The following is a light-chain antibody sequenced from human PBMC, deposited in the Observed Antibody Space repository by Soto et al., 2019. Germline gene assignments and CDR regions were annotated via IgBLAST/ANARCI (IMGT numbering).Light chain of an antibody. CDR3: QVWDSRTGV. Sequence: SYELTQPLSVSVALGQTARITCGGNNIGSKNVHWYQQKPGQAPVLVIYRDSNRPSGIPERFSGSNSGNTATLTISRAQAGDEADYYCQVWDSRTGVLGNWTKVTVL. CDR1: NIGSKN. J-gene: IGLJ1*01. V-gene: IGLV3-9*01. CDR2: RDS.